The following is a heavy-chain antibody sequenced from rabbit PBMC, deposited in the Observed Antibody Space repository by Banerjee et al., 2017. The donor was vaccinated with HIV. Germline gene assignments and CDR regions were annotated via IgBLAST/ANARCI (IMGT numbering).Heavy chain of an antibody. D-gene: IGHD6-1*01. CDR2: IHAGSSGIT. V-gene: IGHV1S45*01. CDR1: GFSFSSSYY. CDR3: ARDPYGGYHGYGYALNL. Sequence: QEQLEESGGDLVQPEGSLTLTCTASGFSFSSSYYMCWVRQAPGKGLEWIACIHAGSSGITYYASWAKGRFTISKTSSTTVTLQMTSLTAADTATYFCARDPYGGYHGYGYALNLWGQGTLVTVS. J-gene: IGHJ4*01.